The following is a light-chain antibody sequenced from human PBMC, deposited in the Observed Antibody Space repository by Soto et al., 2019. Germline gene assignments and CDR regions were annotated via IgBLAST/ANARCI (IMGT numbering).Light chain of an antibody. CDR2: KIS. CDR3: RQTTQFPFT. CDR1: QSLLHSDGNTY. V-gene: IGKV2-24*01. J-gene: IGKJ3*01. Sequence: VMTQTPLSSLVTLGQPASISCRSSQSLLHSDGNTYLSWLHQRPGQPPRLLIRKISNRFSGVPDRFSGAGAGTDFTLHISRVEAEDVGVYYCRQTTQFPFTFGPGTKVEIK.